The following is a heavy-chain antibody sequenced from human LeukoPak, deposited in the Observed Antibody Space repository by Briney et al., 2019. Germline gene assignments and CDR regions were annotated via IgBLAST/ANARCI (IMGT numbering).Heavy chain of an antibody. V-gene: IGHV3-7*03. J-gene: IGHJ4*02. Sequence: GGSLRLSCAASGFTFSSYSMTWVRQAPGKGLEWVANIKQDGSEKYYVDSVKGRFTISRDNAKNSLYLQMNSLRAEDTAVYYCAKRGGVVVTPSSYYFDYWGQGTLVTVSS. CDR2: IKQDGSEK. D-gene: IGHD3-22*01. CDR1: GFTFSSYS. CDR3: AKRGGVVVTPSSYYFDY.